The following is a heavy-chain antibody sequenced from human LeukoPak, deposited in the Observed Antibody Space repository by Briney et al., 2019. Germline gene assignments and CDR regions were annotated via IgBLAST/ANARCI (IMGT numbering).Heavy chain of an antibody. CDR1: GVSVTGSSYY. Sequence: SQTLSLTCTVSGVSVTGSSYYWSWIRHHPGKGLEWIRYISYSGSTRYHPSLRSRVAIPLNTSKNQFSLQLSSVTAADTAMYFCARDYYDTTGYYALDSWGRGSLVTASS. CDR2: ISYSGST. V-gene: IGHV4-31*03. J-gene: IGHJ4*02. CDR3: ARDYYDTTGYYALDS. D-gene: IGHD3-22*01.